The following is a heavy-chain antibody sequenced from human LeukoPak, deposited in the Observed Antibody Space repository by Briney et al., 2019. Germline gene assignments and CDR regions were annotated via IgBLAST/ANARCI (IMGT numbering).Heavy chain of an antibody. D-gene: IGHD6-19*01. J-gene: IGHJ4*02. V-gene: IGHV4-61*08. CDR3: AREAVSGWYDYFDY. CDR2: ISYSGST. CDR1: GGSISSGGYY. Sequence: PSETLSLTCTVSGGSISSGGYYWSWIRQPPGKGLEWIGYISYSGSTNYNPSLRSRVTISVDTSKNQFSLKLSSVTAADTAVYYCAREAVSGWYDYFDYWGQGTLVTVSS.